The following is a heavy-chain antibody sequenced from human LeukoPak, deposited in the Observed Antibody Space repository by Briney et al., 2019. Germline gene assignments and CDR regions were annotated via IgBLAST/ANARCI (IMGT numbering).Heavy chain of an antibody. D-gene: IGHD3-10*01. V-gene: IGHV4-39*07. CDR3: ARDRAMREWFGESTQGWFDP. Sequence: PSETLSLTCTVSGGSISSSSYYWGWIRQPPGKGLEWIGSIYYSGSTYYNPSLKSRVTISVDTSKNQFSLKLSSVTAADTAVYYCARDRAMREWFGESTQGWFDPWGQGTLVTVSS. J-gene: IGHJ5*02. CDR1: GGSISSSSYY. CDR2: IYYSGST.